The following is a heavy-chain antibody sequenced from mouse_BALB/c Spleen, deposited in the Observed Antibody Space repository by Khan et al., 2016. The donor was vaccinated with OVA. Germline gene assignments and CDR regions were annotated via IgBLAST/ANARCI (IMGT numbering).Heavy chain of an antibody. CDR3: TRGDYGDAFAG. Sequence: EVELVESGGGLVEPGGSLKLSCEASGFTFSDYYMYWVRQTPEKRLEWVATISDGGNYIYYPDSVKGRFTISRDDVGHNLYLRMNGLKSEDTAMYVCTRGDYGDAFAGWGRGTLVTVSA. V-gene: IGHV5-4*02. D-gene: IGHD2-13*01. CDR1: GFTFSDYY. CDR2: ISDGGNYI. J-gene: IGHJ3*01.